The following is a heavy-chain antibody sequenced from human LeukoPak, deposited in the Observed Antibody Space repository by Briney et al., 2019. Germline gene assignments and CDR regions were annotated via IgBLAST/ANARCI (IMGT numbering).Heavy chain of an antibody. V-gene: IGHV3-48*03. D-gene: IGHD4-17*01. CDR2: ISSSGSTK. CDR1: GFIFSNYE. Sequence: GGSLRLSCAASGFIFSNYEMNWVRQAPGKGLEWVSYISSSGSTKYYADSVRGRFTISRDNAKNSLYLQMNSLRAEDTAVYYCARDATVTTFYYYYYMDVWGKGTTVTVSS. CDR3: ARDATVTTFYYYYYMDV. J-gene: IGHJ6*03.